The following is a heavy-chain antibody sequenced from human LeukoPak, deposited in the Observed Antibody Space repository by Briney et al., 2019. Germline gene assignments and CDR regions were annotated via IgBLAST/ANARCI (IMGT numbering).Heavy chain of an antibody. J-gene: IGHJ4*02. Sequence: TGGSLRLSCAASGFTVSSNYMSWVRQAPGKGLEWVSVIYSGGSTYYADSVKGRFTISRDNSKNTLYLQMNSLRAEDTAVYYCARCATVTSDYWGQGTLVTVSS. CDR3: ARCATVTSDY. V-gene: IGHV3-66*02. CDR1: GFTVSSNY. CDR2: IYSGGST. D-gene: IGHD4-17*01.